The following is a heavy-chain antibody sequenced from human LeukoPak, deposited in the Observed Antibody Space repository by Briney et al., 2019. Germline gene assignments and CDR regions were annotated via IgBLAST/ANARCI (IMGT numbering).Heavy chain of an antibody. J-gene: IGHJ4*02. D-gene: IGHD6-19*01. CDR3: AKGLYSSGWYDLDY. Sequence: GGSLRLSCAASGFTFSSYAMSWVGQAPGKELEWVSAISGSGGSTYYADSVKGRFTISRDNSKNTLYLQMNSLRAEDTAVYYCAKGLYSSGWYDLDYWGQGTLVTVSS. V-gene: IGHV3-23*01. CDR2: ISGSGGST. CDR1: GFTFSSYA.